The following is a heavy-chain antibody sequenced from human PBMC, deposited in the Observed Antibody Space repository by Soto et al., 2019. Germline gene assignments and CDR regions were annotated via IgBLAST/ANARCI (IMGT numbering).Heavy chain of an antibody. CDR3: ARLHYDYIWGSLTNRDAFDI. Sequence: ASVKVSCKASGYTFTGYYMHWVRQAPGQGLEWMGWMNPNSGNTGYAQKFQGRVTMTRNTSISTAYMELSSLRSEDTAVYYCARLHYDYIWGSLTNRDAFDIWGQGTMVTVSS. J-gene: IGHJ3*02. V-gene: IGHV1-8*02. D-gene: IGHD3-16*01. CDR2: MNPNSGNT. CDR1: GYTFTGYY.